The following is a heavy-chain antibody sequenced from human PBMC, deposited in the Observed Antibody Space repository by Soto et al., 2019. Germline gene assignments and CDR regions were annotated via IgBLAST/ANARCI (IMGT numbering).Heavy chain of an antibody. D-gene: IGHD1-26*01. CDR1: GFTFTTYA. J-gene: IGHJ4*02. CDR2: ITSNGGST. V-gene: IGHV3-64D*06. Sequence: EVQLVESGGGLVQPGGSLRLSCSASGFTFTTYAMNWVRQAPGKGLEYDSAITSNGGSTYYADSVKGRFTISRDNSKNTLYLQMSSLRPEDTAVYYCVKDYMGGGDYWGQGTLVTVSS. CDR3: VKDYMGGGDY.